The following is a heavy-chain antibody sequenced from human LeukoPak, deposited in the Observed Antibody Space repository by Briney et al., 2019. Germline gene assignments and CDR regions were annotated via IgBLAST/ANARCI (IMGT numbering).Heavy chain of an antibody. CDR3: ARGSLTGRWLQLASFDY. D-gene: IGHD5-24*01. J-gene: IGHJ4*02. V-gene: IGHV1-18*01. CDR1: GYTFTRYG. Sequence: ASVKVSCKASGYTFTRYGISWVRQAPGQGLEWMGWISAYNGNTNYAQKLQGRVTMTTDTSTSTAYMELRSLKSDDTAVYYCARGSLTGRWLQLASFDYWGQGTLVTVSS. CDR2: ISAYNGNT.